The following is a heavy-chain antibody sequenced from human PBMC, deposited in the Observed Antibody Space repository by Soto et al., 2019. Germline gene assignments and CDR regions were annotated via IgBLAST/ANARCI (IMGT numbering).Heavy chain of an antibody. Sequence: EVQLVESGGGLVQPGGSLRLSCAASGFTFSSYSMNWVRQAPGKGLEWVSYISSSSSTIYYADSVKGRFTISRDNAKNSLYLQMNSLRAEDTAVYYCASDYDFWSGYPIDYWGQGTLVTVSS. J-gene: IGHJ4*02. CDR1: GFTFSSYS. CDR3: ASDYDFWSGYPIDY. D-gene: IGHD3-3*01. CDR2: ISSSSSTI. V-gene: IGHV3-48*01.